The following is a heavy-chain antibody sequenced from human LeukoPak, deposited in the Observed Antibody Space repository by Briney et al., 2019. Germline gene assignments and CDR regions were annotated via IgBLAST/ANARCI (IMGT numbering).Heavy chain of an antibody. V-gene: IGHV3-30-3*01. CDR2: ISYDGSNE. CDR1: GFTFSSYA. CDR3: ARDESGIGYCSSTSCQRRGHYYYGMDV. D-gene: IGHD2-2*01. Sequence: GGSLRLSCAASGFTFSSYAMHWVRQAPGKGLEWVAVISYDGSNEYYADSVKGRFTISRDNSKNTLYLQMNSLRAEDTAVYYCARDESGIGYCSSTSCQRRGHYYYGMDVWGQGTTVTVPS. J-gene: IGHJ6*02.